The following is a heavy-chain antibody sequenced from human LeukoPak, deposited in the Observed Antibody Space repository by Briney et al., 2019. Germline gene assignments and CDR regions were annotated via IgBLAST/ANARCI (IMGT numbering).Heavy chain of an antibody. J-gene: IGHJ4*02. CDR2: INHSGST. V-gene: IGHV4-34*01. Sequence: PSETLSLTCAAYGGSFSGYYWSWIRQPPGKGLEWIGEINHSGSTNYNPSLKSRVTISVDTSKNQFSLKLSSVTAADTAVYYCARLYGGKERLIDYWGQGTLVTVSS. D-gene: IGHD4-23*01. CDR3: ARLYGGKERLIDY. CDR1: GGSFSGYY.